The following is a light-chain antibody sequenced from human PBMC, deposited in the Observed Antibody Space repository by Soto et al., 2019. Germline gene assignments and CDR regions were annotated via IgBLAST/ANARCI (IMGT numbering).Light chain of an antibody. V-gene: IGLV2-8*01. CDR1: SSDVGANNY. J-gene: IGLJ1*01. CDR2: EVT. Sequence: QSALTQPPSASGSPGQSVTISCTGTSSDVGANNYVSWYQQHPGKAPKLMIYEVTKRPSGVPDRFSGSKSGNTASLTVSGLQAEDEXXYYCSSYAGANRVFGTGTKVTVL. CDR3: SSYAGANRV.